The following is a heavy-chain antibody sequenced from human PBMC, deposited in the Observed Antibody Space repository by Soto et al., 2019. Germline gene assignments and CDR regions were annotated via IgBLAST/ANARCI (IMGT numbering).Heavy chain of an antibody. V-gene: IGHV4-59*08. CDR3: ARHPGYYDILTGYTTYYFDY. CDR1: GGSIGTYY. CDR2: IYYRGNT. D-gene: IGHD3-9*01. J-gene: IGHJ4*02. Sequence: QVQLQESGPGLVKPSETLSLTCTVSGGSIGTYYWSWIRQPPGKGLEWIGYIYYRGNTNYNPSLKSRVTISLDTPKNQFSLKLSSVTAADPAVYYCARHPGYYDILTGYTTYYFDYWGQGILVTVSS.